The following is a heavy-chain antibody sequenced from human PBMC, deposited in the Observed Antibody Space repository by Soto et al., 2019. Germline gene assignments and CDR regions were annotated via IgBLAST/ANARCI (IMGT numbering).Heavy chain of an antibody. CDR2: IYYSGST. V-gene: IGHV4-30-4*01. Sequence: SSETLSLTCTVSGGSISSGDYYWSWIRQPPGKGLEWIGYIYYSGSTYYNPSLKSRVTISVDTSKNQFSLKLSSVTAADMAVYYCARAKLLWFGQLRYYYNYYGIDAWGQGTTVT. CDR1: GGSISSGDYY. J-gene: IGHJ6*02. D-gene: IGHD3-10*01. CDR3: ARAKLLWFGQLRYYYNYYGIDA.